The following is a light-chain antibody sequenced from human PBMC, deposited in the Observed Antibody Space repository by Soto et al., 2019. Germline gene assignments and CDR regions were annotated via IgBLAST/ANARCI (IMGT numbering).Light chain of an antibody. V-gene: IGKV3-20*01. CDR1: QSLSVSY. CDR2: GTS. J-gene: IGKJ1*01. Sequence: EIVLTQSPGTLSLSPGDRATLSCRASQSLSVSYMAWYQQRPGQAPRLLIYGTSTRAAGVPDRFSGSGSGTDFTLAISRLEPEDFAVYYCHQFGDSPQTFDQGTTVEI. CDR3: HQFGDSPQT.